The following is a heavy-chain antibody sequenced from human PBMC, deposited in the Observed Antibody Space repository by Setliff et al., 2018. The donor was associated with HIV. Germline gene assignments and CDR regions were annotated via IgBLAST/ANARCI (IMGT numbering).Heavy chain of an antibody. CDR1: GFTFSDYC. V-gene: IGHV3-11*06. Sequence: GGSLRLSCAASGFTFSDYCMSWIRQAPGKGLEWVSYISSSSSYTNYADSVKGRFTISRDNAKNSLYLQMNSLRAEDTAVYYCARDCRVGWVFTYGMDVWGQGTLVTVSS. D-gene: IGHD6-13*01. CDR3: ARDCRVGWVFTYGMDV. J-gene: IGHJ6*02. CDR2: ISSSSSYT.